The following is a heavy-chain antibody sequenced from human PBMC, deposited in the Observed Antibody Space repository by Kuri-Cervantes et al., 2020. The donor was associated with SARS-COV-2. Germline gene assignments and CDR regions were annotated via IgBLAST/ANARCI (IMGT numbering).Heavy chain of an antibody. V-gene: IGHV4-30-4*08. Sequence: SETLSLTCTVSGGSISSGDYYWSWIRQPPGKGLEWIGYIYYSGSTYYNPSLKSRVTISVDTSKNQFSLKLSSVTAADTAVYYCARHGDISGFLEWLGPPIYFDYWGQGTLVTVSS. J-gene: IGHJ4*02. CDR3: ARHGDISGFLEWLGPPIYFDY. D-gene: IGHD3-3*01. CDR2: IYYSGST. CDR1: GGSISSGDYY.